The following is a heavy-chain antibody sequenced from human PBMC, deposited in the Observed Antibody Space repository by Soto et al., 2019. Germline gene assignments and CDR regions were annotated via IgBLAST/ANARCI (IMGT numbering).Heavy chain of an antibody. Sequence: QVQLVQSGAEGKKPGASVTVSCKTSGYTFSSHYIHWVRQAPGQGLGWMGLINPSGGSTDYAQKFQGRLTMTRDTSTSTVYMELSSLTSEDTAVYYCARLNYGGSSAWFDPWGQGTLVTVSS. V-gene: IGHV1-46*01. CDR3: ARLNYGGSSAWFDP. D-gene: IGHD2-15*01. J-gene: IGHJ5*02. CDR1: GYTFSSHY. CDR2: INPSGGST.